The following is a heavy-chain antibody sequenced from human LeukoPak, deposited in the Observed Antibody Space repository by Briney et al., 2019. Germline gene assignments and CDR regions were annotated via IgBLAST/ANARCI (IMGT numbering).Heavy chain of an antibody. CDR3: ARGRRVVVPAAIRLYYYYGMDV. CDR1: GGSFSGYY. D-gene: IGHD2-2*02. V-gene: IGHV4-34*01. Sequence: PSENLSLTCAVYGGSFSGYYWSWIRQPPGKGLEWIGEINHSGSTNYNPSLKSRVTISVDASKNQFSLKLSSVTAADTAVYYCARGRRVVVPAAIRLYYYYGMDVWGQGTTVTVSS. CDR2: INHSGST. J-gene: IGHJ6*02.